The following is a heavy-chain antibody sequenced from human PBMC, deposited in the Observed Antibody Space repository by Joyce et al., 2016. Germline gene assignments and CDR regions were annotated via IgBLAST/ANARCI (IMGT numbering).Heavy chain of an antibody. D-gene: IGHD3-3*01. CDR1: GGTFSSYA. CDR2: IIPVARTT. V-gene: IGHV1-69*11. J-gene: IGHJ4*02. CDR3: ATPEILDLSRRIDGYYFDS. Sequence: QVHLVQSGAEVKKPGSSVRVSCEASGGTFSSYAFDWVRQAPGQGLEWIGRIIPVARTTNYAQNFQGRVTITADESTTTAYMELSSLRSDDTAVYYCATPEILDLSRRIDGYYFDSWGQGTLVTVSS.